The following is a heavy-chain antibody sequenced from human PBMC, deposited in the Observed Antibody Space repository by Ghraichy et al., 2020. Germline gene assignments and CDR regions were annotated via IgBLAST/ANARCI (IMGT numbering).Heavy chain of an antibody. CDR2: LSIGGSTK. Sequence: GGSLRLSCAASEFTFSSYDINWVRQAPGKGLEWVSYLSIGGSTKFYADSVKGRFTVSRDNAKKSFFLQMNNVRVEDTAVYFCTRGPLSPFEYWGQGIVVTVSS. J-gene: IGHJ4*02. V-gene: IGHV3-48*03. CDR1: EFTFSSYD. CDR3: TRGPLSPFEY.